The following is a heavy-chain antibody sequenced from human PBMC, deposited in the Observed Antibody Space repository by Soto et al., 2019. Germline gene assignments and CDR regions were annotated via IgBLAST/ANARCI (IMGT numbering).Heavy chain of an antibody. J-gene: IGHJ4*02. CDR3: ARLAPDGYFDH. D-gene: IGHD5-12*01. V-gene: IGHV1-18*01. CDR2: ISPYNGDT. Sequence: QVQLVQSGTEVKRPGASVNISCTTSGYTFNRYGVSWVRQAPGQGLEWMGWISPYNGDTNFAQKLQGRVTMTTDTSTRTVYMDLRSLKSDDTAVYYCARLAPDGYFDHWGRGTLVTVSS. CDR1: GYTFNRYG.